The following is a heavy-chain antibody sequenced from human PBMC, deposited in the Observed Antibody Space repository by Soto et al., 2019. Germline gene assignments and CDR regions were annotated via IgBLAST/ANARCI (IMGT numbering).Heavy chain of an antibody. CDR1: GGTLNSYT. V-gene: IGHV1-69*02. D-gene: IGHD6-13*01. CDR2: IIPVLGVA. Sequence: QVQLVQSGAEVKKPGSSVKVSCKASGGTLNSYTINWVRQAPGHGPEWLGRIIPVLGVANYAQTFQGRVTITADKSTSTVCMELTSLRSEDTAVYYCARSSVAAAGTLGNWGPGTLVTVSS. J-gene: IGHJ4*02. CDR3: ARSSVAAAGTLGN.